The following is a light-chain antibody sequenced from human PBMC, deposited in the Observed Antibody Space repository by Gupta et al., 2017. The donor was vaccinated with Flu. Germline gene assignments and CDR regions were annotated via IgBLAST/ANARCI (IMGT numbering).Light chain of an antibody. J-gene: IGKJ1*01. CDR2: AAS. CDR3: QQDKNCPVA. CDR1: HSVSRF. V-gene: IGKV3-15*01. Sequence: PATLSVPPGESAPLCWSASHSVSRFLAWYQQKQGQAPRLLISAASTRATGVPDRFSGSGSGTEFSLTISSLQSEDFAVYYCQQDKNCPVAFGQGTQVEIK.